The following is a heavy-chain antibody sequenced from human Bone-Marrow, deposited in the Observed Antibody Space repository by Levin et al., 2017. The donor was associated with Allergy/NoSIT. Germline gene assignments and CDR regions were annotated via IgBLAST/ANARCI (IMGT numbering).Heavy chain of an antibody. Sequence: MSGGSLRLSCAASGFTFSDYYMSWIRQAPGKGLEWVSYISSSGSTIYYADSVKGRFTISRDNAKNSLYLQMNSLRAEDTAVYYCAREAVEVVTAIFWFDPWGQGTLVTVSS. V-gene: IGHV3-11*01. CDR2: ISSSGSTI. CDR3: AREAVEVVTAIFWFDP. CDR1: GFTFSDYY. D-gene: IGHD2-21*02. J-gene: IGHJ5*02.